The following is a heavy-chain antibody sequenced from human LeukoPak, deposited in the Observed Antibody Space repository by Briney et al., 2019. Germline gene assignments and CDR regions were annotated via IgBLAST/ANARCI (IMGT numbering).Heavy chain of an antibody. CDR2: IYYSGST. D-gene: IGHD2-2*01. J-gene: IGHJ4*02. Sequence: SETLPLTCTVSGGSISSYYWSWIRQPPGKGLEWIGYIYYSGSTNYNPSLKSRVTISVDTSKNQFSLKLSSVTAADTAVYYCARSQLLWGWERPNYFDYWGQGTLVTVSS. V-gene: IGHV4-59*01. CDR1: GGSISSYY. CDR3: ARSQLLWGWERPNYFDY.